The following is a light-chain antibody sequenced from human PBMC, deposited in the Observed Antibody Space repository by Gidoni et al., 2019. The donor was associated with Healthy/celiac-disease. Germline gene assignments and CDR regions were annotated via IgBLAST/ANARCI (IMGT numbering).Light chain of an antibody. CDR1: SSDVGGYNS. CDR2: DVS. J-gene: IGLJ3*02. V-gene: IGLV2-11*01. CDR3: CSYAGSYTWM. Sequence: QSALTQPRPVSGSPGPSVTISCTGASSDVGGYNSVSWYQQHPGKAPKLMIYDVSKRPSGVPDRFSGSKSGNTASLTISGLQAEDEADYYCCSYAGSYTWMFGGGTKLTVL.